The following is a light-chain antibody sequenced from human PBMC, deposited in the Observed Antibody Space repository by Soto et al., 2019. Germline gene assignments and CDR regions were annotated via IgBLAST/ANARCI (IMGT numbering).Light chain of an antibody. Sequence: DIQMTQSPSTLSASVGDRVTITCRASQSISSWLARYQQKPGKAPKLLIYKASSLESGVPSRFSGSGSGTEFTRTISSLETDDFASYYCQQYNFSPSTFGQGTRLEIK. CDR3: QQYNFSPST. CDR1: QSISSW. V-gene: IGKV1-5*03. J-gene: IGKJ5*01. CDR2: KAS.